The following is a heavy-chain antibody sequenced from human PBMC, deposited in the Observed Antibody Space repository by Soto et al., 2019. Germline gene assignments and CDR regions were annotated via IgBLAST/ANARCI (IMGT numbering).Heavy chain of an antibody. D-gene: IGHD6-13*01. Sequence: GGSLTLSCPASTFTFTSYTMNWVRQAPGRGLEWVSSMSSSSRYIYYADSVKGRLAISRDNAKNSLCRQMNRLSAEDTDVYYCARASSSSWSHDYWGQGTLVTVYS. CDR2: MSSSSRYI. V-gene: IGHV3-21*01. CDR1: TFTFTSYT. J-gene: IGHJ4*02. CDR3: ARASSSSWSHDY.